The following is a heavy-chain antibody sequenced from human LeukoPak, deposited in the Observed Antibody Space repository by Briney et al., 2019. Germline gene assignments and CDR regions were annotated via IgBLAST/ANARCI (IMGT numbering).Heavy chain of an antibody. CDR3: ARAAYCSGGSCYYFDY. V-gene: IGHV3-49*05. Sequence: KPGRSLRLSCTASGFTLADYATSWFRQAPGKGLEWVGFIRSKPYGGTTESAASVKGRFTFSREDSKSIAYLQMNSLKTEDTAVYYCARAAYCSGGSCYYFDYWGQGTLVTVSS. CDR1: GFTLADYA. D-gene: IGHD2-15*01. CDR2: IRSKPYGGTT. J-gene: IGHJ4*02.